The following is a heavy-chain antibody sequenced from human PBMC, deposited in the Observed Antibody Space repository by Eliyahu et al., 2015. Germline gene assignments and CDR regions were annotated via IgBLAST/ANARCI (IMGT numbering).Heavy chain of an antibody. CDR3: VREGISNWHFDN. J-gene: IGHJ4*02. Sequence: EVHLVESGGGLVQPGGSLRLXCAXXXFXFSSYKMHWARQAAGKGLEWFAYSNGSATVTHYADSVKGRFTISRDNAKNSLFLQMNSLRVEDTAVYYCVREGISNWHFDNWGQGTLVTVSS. D-gene: IGHD4-11*01. CDR2: SNGSATVT. V-gene: IGHV3-48*03. CDR1: XFXFSSYK.